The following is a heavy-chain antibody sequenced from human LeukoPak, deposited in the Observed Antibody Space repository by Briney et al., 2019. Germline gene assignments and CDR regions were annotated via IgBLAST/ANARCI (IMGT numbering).Heavy chain of an antibody. CDR3: ARDGGYDHIWGTHRYFDK. Sequence: SQTLSLTCTVSGGSITSGDHYWSWIRQHPGKGLELIVYIYYSGTTYYNPSLKSRVTISRDASKNQFSLNLSSVTAADTAVYYCARDGGYDHIWGTHRYFDKWGQGTLVTVSS. D-gene: IGHD3-16*02. V-gene: IGHV4-31*03. CDR1: GGSITSGDHY. CDR2: IYYSGTT. J-gene: IGHJ4*02.